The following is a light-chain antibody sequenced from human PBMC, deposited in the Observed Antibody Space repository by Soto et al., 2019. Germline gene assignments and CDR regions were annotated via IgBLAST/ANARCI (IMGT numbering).Light chain of an antibody. V-gene: IGKV1-6*01. CDR3: LQDYNDPYT. CDR1: QGIKND. J-gene: IGKJ2*01. Sequence: ASQMTQSPSSLSASVGDRVTITCRASQGIKNDVAWYQQKPGKAPKLLIYAASSLQSGVPPRFSGSGSGTDFTLTISSLQPEDFATYYCLQDYNDPYTCGQGTKLEIK. CDR2: AAS.